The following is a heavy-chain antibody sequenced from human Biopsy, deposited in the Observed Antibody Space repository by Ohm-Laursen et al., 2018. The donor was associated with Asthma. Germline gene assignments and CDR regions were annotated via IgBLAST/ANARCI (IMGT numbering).Heavy chain of an antibody. CDR3: ARELGQDSGGTGAFDR. CDR2: ISSDGHNK. D-gene: IGHD4-23*01. Sequence: SLRLSCTASGFVFSQSGMHWVRQAPGKGLEWVALISSDGHNKYYKDSVKGRFTISRDNSKLRLYLEINSLRVEDSAVYYCARELGQDSGGTGAFDRWGQGIMVAVSS. V-gene: IGHV3-30*03. J-gene: IGHJ3*02. CDR1: GFVFSQSG.